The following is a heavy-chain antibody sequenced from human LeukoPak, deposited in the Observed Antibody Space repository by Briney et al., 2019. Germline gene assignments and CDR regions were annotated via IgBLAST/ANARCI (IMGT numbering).Heavy chain of an antibody. CDR3: ARVIGGYHYYYCYMDV. J-gene: IGHJ6*03. V-gene: IGHV4-39*07. CDR2: IYYSGST. D-gene: IGHD3-22*01. Sequence: SETLSLTCTVSGGSISSSSYYWGWIRQPPGKGLEWIGSIYYSGSTYYNPSLKSRVTISVDTSKNQFSLKLSSVTAADTAVYYCARVIGGYHYYYCYMDVWGKGTTVTVSS. CDR1: GGSISSSSYY.